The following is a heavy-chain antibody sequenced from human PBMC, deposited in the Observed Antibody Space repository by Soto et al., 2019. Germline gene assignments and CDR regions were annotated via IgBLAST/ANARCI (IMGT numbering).Heavy chain of an antibody. CDR1: GYTFTTYD. V-gene: IGHV1-8*01. J-gene: IGHJ4*02. Sequence: QVQLVQSGPEVKQPGASVKVSCKASGYTFTTYDFNWVRQAPGQGLEWMGWLNPKSGMTGTAQKFQGRVTMTRDSSISTVYMEMSSLRSEDTAVYYCARVAGSPHYWGQGTLVTVSS. CDR2: LNPKSGMT. D-gene: IGHD1-26*01. CDR3: ARVAGSPHY.